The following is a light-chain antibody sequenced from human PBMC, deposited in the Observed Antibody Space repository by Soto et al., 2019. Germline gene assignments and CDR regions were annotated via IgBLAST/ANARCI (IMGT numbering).Light chain of an antibody. CDR3: QQYGVTPPNT. Sequence: EIVLTQSPGTLSLSPGERATLACRAIGSVTSTYFAWFQQNPGPAPRLLIYGASTRATGIPDRFSGSGSGTDFTLTISGLEPEDFALYYWQQYGVTPPNTFGGGTKVDIK. CDR2: GAS. V-gene: IGKV3-20*01. CDR1: GSVTSTY. J-gene: IGKJ4*01.